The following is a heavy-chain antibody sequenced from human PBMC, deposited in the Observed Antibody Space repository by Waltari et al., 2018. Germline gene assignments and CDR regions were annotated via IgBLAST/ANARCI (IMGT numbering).Heavy chain of an antibody. D-gene: IGHD3-10*01. J-gene: IGHJ3*02. V-gene: IGHV4-39*01. CDR2: IYYSGSP. CDR1: GGSISSSSYY. Sequence: QLQLQESGPGLVKPSETLSLTCTVSGGSISSSSYYWGWIRQPPGKGLEWIGSIYYSGSPYYNPSLKSRVTISVDTSKNQFSLKLSSVTAADTAVYYCARQLITMVRGVIVNDAFDIWGQGTMVTVSS. CDR3: ARQLITMVRGVIVNDAFDI.